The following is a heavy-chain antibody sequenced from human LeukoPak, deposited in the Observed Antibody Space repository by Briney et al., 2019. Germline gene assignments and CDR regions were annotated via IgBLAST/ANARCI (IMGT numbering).Heavy chain of an antibody. Sequence: PGGSLRLSCAASGFTFSTYEMDWVRQAPGKGLEWISYIDSNSRTIHYADSVRGRFTISRDNAKNSLFQQMNSLRAEDTAVYYCVREYCSGGSCSDAFDIWGQGTMVTVSS. D-gene: IGHD2-15*01. V-gene: IGHV3-48*03. CDR3: VREYCSGGSCSDAFDI. J-gene: IGHJ3*02. CDR2: IDSNSRTI. CDR1: GFTFSTYE.